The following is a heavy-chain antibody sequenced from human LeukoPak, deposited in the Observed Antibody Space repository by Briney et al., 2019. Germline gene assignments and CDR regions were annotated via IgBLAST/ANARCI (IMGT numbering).Heavy chain of an antibody. CDR2: IDRDYDK. CDR3: AREEDYGGKARTHHSDY. V-gene: IGHV2-70*11. D-gene: IGHD4-23*01. Sequence: SGPALVEPTQTLTLTCTFSSISLSTSGMWVRWSRQPPGKALEWLACIDRDYDKYYRPSLKTRLTISQDTSKNQVVLTMTNMDPVDTATYYCAREEDYGGKARTHHSDYWGQGTLVTVSS. J-gene: IGHJ4*02. CDR1: SISLSTSGMW.